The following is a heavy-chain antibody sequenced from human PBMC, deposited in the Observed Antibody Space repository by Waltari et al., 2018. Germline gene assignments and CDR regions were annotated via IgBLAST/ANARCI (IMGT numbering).Heavy chain of an antibody. D-gene: IGHD1-26*01. CDR1: GFTLSSYA. CDR2: ISGSGGST. J-gene: IGHJ4*02. V-gene: IGHV3-23*01. CDR3: AKLIVGATTVDY. Sequence: EVQLLESGGGLVKPGGSLRLSCAASGFTLSSYAMSWVRQAPGKGLGWVSAISGSGGSTYYADSVKGRFTISRDNSKSTLYLQMNSLRAEDTAVYYCAKLIVGATTVDYWGQGTLVTVSS.